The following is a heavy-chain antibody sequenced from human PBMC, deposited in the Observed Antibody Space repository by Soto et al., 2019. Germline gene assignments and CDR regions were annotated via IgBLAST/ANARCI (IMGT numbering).Heavy chain of an antibody. V-gene: IGHV3-33*01. Sequence: GGSLRLSCAASGFTFSSYGMHWVRQAPGKGLEGVAVIWYDGSNKYYADSVKGRFTISRDNSKNTLYLQMNSLRAEDTAVYYCAREQRWLQLTYFDYWGQGTLVTVSS. CDR1: GFTFSSYG. J-gene: IGHJ4*02. D-gene: IGHD5-12*01. CDR2: IWYDGSNK. CDR3: AREQRWLQLTYFDY.